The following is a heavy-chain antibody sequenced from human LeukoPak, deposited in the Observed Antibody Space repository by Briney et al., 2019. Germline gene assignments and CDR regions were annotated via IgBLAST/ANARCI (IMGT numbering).Heavy chain of an antibody. CDR2: ISGSGGST. Sequence: GGSLRLSCAASGFTFSSYAMSWVRQAPGNGLEWVSAISGSGGSTYYADSVKGRFTISRDNSKNTLYLQMNSLRAEDTAVYYCAKDLEMATISYLDYWGQGTLVTVSS. J-gene: IGHJ4*02. CDR3: AKDLEMATISYLDY. V-gene: IGHV3-23*01. D-gene: IGHD5-24*01. CDR1: GFTFSSYA.